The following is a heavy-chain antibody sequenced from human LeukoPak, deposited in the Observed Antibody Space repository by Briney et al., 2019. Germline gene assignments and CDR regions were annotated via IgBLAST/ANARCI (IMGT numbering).Heavy chain of an antibody. J-gene: IGHJ3*02. V-gene: IGHV4-59*01. CDR1: GGSISSYY. CDR2: IYYSGST. Sequence: SETLSLTCIVSGGSISSYYWSWIRQPPGKGLEWIGYIYYSGSTNYNPSLKSRVTISVDTSKNQFSLKLSSVTAADTAVYYCARDGPVSYSSSGGAFDIWGQGTMVTVSS. D-gene: IGHD6-13*01. CDR3: ARDGPVSYSSSGGAFDI.